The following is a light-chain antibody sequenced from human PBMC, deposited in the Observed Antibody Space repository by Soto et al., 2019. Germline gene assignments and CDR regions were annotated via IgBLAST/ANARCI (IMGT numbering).Light chain of an antibody. Sequence: EIVLTQSPGTLSLSPGERATLSCRASQSVRSRYLAWYQQKPGQAPRLLIYGSSTRATGIPDRFSGSGSGPDFTLTISRLEPEDFAVYYCQQYGSSSYTFGQGTKLEIK. CDR3: QQYGSSSYT. V-gene: IGKV3-20*01. CDR2: GSS. CDR1: QSVRSRY. J-gene: IGKJ2*01.